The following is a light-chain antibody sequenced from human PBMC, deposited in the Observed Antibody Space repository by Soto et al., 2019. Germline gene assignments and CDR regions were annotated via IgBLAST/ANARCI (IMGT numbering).Light chain of an antibody. CDR2: SNN. J-gene: IGLJ3*02. Sequence: QSVLTPPPSASGTPGQRVAIACSGSSSNIGSNTVNWYQQLPGTAPKLLIYSNNQRPSGVPDRFSASKSGTSASLAISGLQSEDEADYYCAAWDDGLNGSWVFGGGTKLTVL. CDR3: AAWDDGLNGSWV. CDR1: SSNIGSNT. V-gene: IGLV1-44*01.